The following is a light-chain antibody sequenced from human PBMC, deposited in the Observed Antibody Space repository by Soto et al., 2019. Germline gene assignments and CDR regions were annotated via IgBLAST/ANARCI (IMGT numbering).Light chain of an antibody. CDR2: KAS. V-gene: IGKV1-5*03. Sequence: DIQMTQSPSTLSASVGDRVTITCRASQSISSWLDWYQQKPGKAPKVLIYKASTLESGVPSRFSGRRSGTEFSLTISSLQPDDCATYYCQQYESYSPLTFGGGTKVEIK. CDR3: QQYESYSPLT. CDR1: QSISSW. J-gene: IGKJ4*01.